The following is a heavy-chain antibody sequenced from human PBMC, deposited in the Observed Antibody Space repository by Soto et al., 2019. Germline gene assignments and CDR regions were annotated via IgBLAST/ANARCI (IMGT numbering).Heavy chain of an antibody. CDR3: ARGAPSYMTTVTTHNWFDP. CDR1: GYSFTSYW. Sequence: GESLKISCKGSGYSFTSYWISWVRQMPGKGLEWMGRIDPSDSYTNYSPSFQGHVTISADKSISTAYLQWSSLKASDTAMYYCARGAPSYMTTVTTHNWFDPWGQGTLVTVS. D-gene: IGHD4-4*01. V-gene: IGHV5-10-1*01. J-gene: IGHJ5*02. CDR2: IDPSDSYT.